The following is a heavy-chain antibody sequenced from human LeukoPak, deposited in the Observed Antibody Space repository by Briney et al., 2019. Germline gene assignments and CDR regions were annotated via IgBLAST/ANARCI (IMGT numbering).Heavy chain of an antibody. CDR3: ATFLYGDYVGFQH. CDR1: GFTFSSYS. CDR2: ISSSSSYI. Sequence: GGSLRLSCAASGFTFSSYSMNWVRQAPGKGLEWVSSISSSSSYIYYADSVKGRFTISRDNAKNSLYLQMNSLRAEDTAVYYCATFLYGDYVGFQHWGQGTLVTVSS. V-gene: IGHV3-21*04. J-gene: IGHJ1*01. D-gene: IGHD4-17*01.